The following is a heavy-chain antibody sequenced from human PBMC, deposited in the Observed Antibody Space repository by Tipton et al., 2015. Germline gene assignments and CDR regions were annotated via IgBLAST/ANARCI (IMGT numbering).Heavy chain of an antibody. CDR1: SDSISKYY. Sequence: TLSLTCSVSSDSISKYYCSWIRQPPGKELEWIGYIQYSGSTNYNPSLKSRVTISVDTSKTQFSLRLTSVTAADTAVYYCVRDSSGYYPDYWGQGTLVTVSS. V-gene: IGHV4-59*01. D-gene: IGHD3-22*01. J-gene: IGHJ4*02. CDR3: VRDSSGYYPDY. CDR2: IQYSGST.